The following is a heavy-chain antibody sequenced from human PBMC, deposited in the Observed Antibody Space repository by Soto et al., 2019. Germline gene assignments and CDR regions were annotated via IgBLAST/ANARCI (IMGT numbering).Heavy chain of an antibody. D-gene: IGHD3-10*01. J-gene: IGHJ5*02. CDR3: ASGAGYYDGSGRCDP. CDR2: IIPIFGTA. CDR1: GGTFSSYA. V-gene: IGHV1-69*01. Sequence: QVQLVQSGAEVKKPGSSVKVSCKASGGTFSSYAISWVRQAPGHGLECMGGIIPIFGTANYAQKFQGRVTITADESTSTAYMELSSLSSEATAVYYCASGAGYYDGSGRCDPWGQGTLVTVSA.